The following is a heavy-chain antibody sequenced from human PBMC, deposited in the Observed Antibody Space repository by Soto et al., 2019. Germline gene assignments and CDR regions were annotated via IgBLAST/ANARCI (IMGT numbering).Heavy chain of an antibody. CDR3: VRPRPSGENYGMDV. Sequence: VQLVESGGGLIQPGGSLRLSCVASGLTVSQNYMAWVRQAPEMGPQWVSVLYAEGSTYYTESVKGRFTISRDPSINTLFLQMDGLRAEDTAVYYCVRPRPSGENYGMDVWGQGTTVTVSS. D-gene: IGHD1-26*01. V-gene: IGHV3-53*01. CDR1: GLTVSQNY. CDR2: LYAEGST. J-gene: IGHJ6*02.